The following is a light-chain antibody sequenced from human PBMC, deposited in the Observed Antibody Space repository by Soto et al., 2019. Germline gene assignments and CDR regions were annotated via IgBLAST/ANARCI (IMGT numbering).Light chain of an antibody. V-gene: IGLV2-14*01. J-gene: IGLJ2*01. CDR3: SSYTSSSTSLVV. Sequence: QSALTQPASVSGAPGQWITISCTGTSSDVGGYNYVSWYQQHPGKAPKLMIYDVSNRPSGVSNRFSGSKSGNTASLPISGLQAEDEADYYCSSYTSSSTSLVVFGGGTKLTVL. CDR2: DVS. CDR1: SSDVGGYNY.